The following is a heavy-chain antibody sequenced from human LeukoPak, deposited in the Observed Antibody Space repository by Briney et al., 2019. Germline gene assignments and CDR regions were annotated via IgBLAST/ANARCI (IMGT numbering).Heavy chain of an antibody. CDR3: ARHSSDTVTSV. Sequence: SETLSLTCTVSGGSISSSSYYWGWIRQPPGKGLEWIGSIYYSGSTYYNPSLTSRVTISVDTSKNQFSLKLSSVTAADTAVYYCARHSSDTVTSVWGQGTLSPSPQ. V-gene: IGHV4-39*01. D-gene: IGHD4-17*01. CDR2: IYYSGST. J-gene: IGHJ4*02. CDR1: GGSISSSSYY.